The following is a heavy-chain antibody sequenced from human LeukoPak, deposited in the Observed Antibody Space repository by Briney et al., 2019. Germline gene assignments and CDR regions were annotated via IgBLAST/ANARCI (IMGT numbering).Heavy chain of an antibody. CDR1: GFIFREYW. Sequence: GGSLTLSCAASGFIFREYWMSWIRQAPGKGLEWVANIKQDGSEKYYVDSVKGRFTISRDNAKNSLYLQMNSLRAEDTAMYYCARDSAGNDYWGQGTLVTVSS. J-gene: IGHJ4*02. V-gene: IGHV3-7*01. D-gene: IGHD6-13*01. CDR2: IKQDGSEK. CDR3: ARDSAGNDY.